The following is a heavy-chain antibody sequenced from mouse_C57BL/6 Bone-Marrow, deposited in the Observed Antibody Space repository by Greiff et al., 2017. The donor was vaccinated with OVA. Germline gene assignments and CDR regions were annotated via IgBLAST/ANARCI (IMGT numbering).Heavy chain of an antibody. CDR1: GFTFSDSG. D-gene: IGHD4-1*01. CDR2: ISSGSSTI. CDR3: AGGTGPDY. Sequence: EVKLVESGGGLVKPGGSLKLSCAASGFTFSDSGMHWVRQAPEKGLEWVAYISSGSSTIYYADTVKGRFTISRDNAKNTLFLQMTSLRAEDTAMYYCAGGTGPDYWGQGTTLTVSS. J-gene: IGHJ2*01. V-gene: IGHV5-17*01.